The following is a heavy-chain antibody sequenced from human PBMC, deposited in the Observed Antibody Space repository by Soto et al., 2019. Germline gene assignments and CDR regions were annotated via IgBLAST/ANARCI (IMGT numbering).Heavy chain of an antibody. V-gene: IGHV1-8*01. Sequence: ASVKVSCKASGYTFTSYDINWVRQATGQGLEWMGWMNPNSGNTGYAQKFQGRVTMTRNTSISTAYMELSSLRSEDTAVYYCARGRSRDYSNYYYYGMDVWGQGTTVTVSS. J-gene: IGHJ6*02. CDR3: ARGRSRDYSNYYYYGMDV. D-gene: IGHD4-4*01. CDR1: GYTFTSYD. CDR2: MNPNSGNT.